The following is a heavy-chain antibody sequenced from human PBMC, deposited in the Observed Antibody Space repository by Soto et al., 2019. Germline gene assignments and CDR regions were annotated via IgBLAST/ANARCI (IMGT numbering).Heavy chain of an antibody. Sequence: QVQLQQWGAGLVKPSETLSLSCAVYGQSFSGHSWAWIRQPPGKGLEWIGEINESGSTYYNPSLKSRVTSSTYTSKNQFYLKLSSVSAADTAAYFCARGSGIVALPGELEDVNYDYWGQGTLVNVSS. V-gene: IGHV4-34*01. CDR3: ARGSGIVALPGELEDVNYDY. CDR2: INESGST. CDR1: GQSFSGHS. D-gene: IGHD2-2*01. J-gene: IGHJ4*02.